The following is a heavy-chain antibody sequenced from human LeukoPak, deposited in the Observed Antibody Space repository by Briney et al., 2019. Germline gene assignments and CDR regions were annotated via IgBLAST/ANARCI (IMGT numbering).Heavy chain of an antibody. CDR1: GGTFRNYV. CDR2: IIPIFGTT. V-gene: IGHV1-69*13. CDR3: ARDLLADFYTKDSYFYIDV. J-gene: IGHJ6*03. D-gene: IGHD2/OR15-2a*01. Sequence: SVKVSCKASGGTFRNYVINWVRQAPGQGLEWVGGIIPIFGTTHYTQKFQGRITITADESTSTTHMELSSLKSEDTAVYYCARDLLADFYTKDSYFYIDVWGKGTTVTVSS.